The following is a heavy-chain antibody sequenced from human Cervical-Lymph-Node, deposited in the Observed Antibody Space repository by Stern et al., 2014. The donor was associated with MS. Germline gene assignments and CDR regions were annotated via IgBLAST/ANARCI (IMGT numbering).Heavy chain of an antibody. CDR2: TYPSHSEP. J-gene: IGHJ1*01. D-gene: IGHD1-14*01. CDR3: ARQTTAWASDV. V-gene: IGHV5-51*01. Sequence: EVQLVQSGPELIRPGESLKISCKGSGFTFSIYWIAWVRQMPGQGLEWMGFTYPSHSEPTHSPTSHARAAMSADKSAGTASLQWRGVNASDPARYFCARQTTAWASDVGGQGTLVTVPS. CDR1: GFTFSIYW.